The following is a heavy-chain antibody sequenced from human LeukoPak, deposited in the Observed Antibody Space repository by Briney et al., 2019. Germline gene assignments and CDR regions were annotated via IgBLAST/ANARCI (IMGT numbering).Heavy chain of an antibody. CDR1: GFTVSSNY. J-gene: IGHJ6*02. Sequence: GGSLRLSCAASGFTVSSNYMSWVCQAPGKGLEWVSVIYSGGSTYYADSVKGRFTISRDNSKNTLYLQMNSLRAEATAVYYCATYTHWVAGDVRGQGTTVTVYS. CDR2: IYSGGST. V-gene: IGHV3-66*01. CDR3: ATYTHWVAGDV. D-gene: IGHD3-16*01.